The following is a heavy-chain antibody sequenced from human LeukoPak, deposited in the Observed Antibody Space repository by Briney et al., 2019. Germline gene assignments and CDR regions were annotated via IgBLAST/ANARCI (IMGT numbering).Heavy chain of an antibody. V-gene: IGHV5-51*01. CDR2: IYPGDSDT. J-gene: IGHJ3*02. D-gene: IGHD4-23*01. CDR3: ARQKWRGGDSDAFDI. Sequence: KLGESLKISCKGSGYSFPIYWIAWVRQMPGKGLEWMGIIYPGDSDTRYSPSFQGQITISADKSISTAFLQWSSLKASDTAKYYCARQKWRGGDSDAFDIWGQGTMITVSS. CDR1: GYSFPIYW.